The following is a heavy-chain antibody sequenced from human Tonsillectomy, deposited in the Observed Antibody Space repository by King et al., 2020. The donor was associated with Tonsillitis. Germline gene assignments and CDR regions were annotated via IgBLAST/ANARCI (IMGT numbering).Heavy chain of an antibody. Sequence: QLVQSGAEVKKPGSSVKVSCKASGGTFSSFGISWVRQAPGQGLEWMGGIIPIFGTPNYAQKFQGRVTISADESTSTAHIELSSLTSEDTAVYYCALGYCTGGSCYPDWYFDLWGRGTQVTVSS. V-gene: IGHV1-69*12. J-gene: IGHJ2*01. D-gene: IGHD2-15*01. CDR3: ALGYCTGGSCYPDWYFDL. CDR2: IIPIFGTP. CDR1: GGTFSSFG.